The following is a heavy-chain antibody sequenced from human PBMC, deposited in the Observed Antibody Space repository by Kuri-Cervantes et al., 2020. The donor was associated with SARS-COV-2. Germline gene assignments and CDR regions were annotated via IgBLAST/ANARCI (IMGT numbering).Heavy chain of an antibody. D-gene: IGHD3-10*01. CDR1: GGTFSSYA. CDR3: ARVPNTSDGSGSYYNVGWYFNL. V-gene: IGHV1-69*13. J-gene: IGHJ2*01. CDR2: IIPIFGTA. Sequence: SVMVSCNASGGTFSSYAISWVRQAPGQGLEWMGGIIPIFGTANYAQKFQGRVTITADESTSTAYMELSSLRSEDTAVYYCARVPNTSDGSGSYYNVGWYFNLWGRGTLVTVSS.